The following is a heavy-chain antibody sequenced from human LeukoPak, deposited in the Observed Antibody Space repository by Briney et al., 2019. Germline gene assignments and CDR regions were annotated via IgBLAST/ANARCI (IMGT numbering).Heavy chain of an antibody. Sequence: PGGSLSLSCAASGFSFSSYAMSWVRQPPGKGREWVSAISGSGGSTYYADAVKSRFTISRDNSKNTLYLQMNSLRAEDTAVYYCAKAADGVPPGKALNWLDPRGREPWSPSPQ. D-gene: IGHD4-23*01. CDR3: AKAADGVPPGKALNWLDP. V-gene: IGHV3-23*01. CDR2: ISGSGGST. CDR1: GFSFSSYA. J-gene: IGHJ5*02.